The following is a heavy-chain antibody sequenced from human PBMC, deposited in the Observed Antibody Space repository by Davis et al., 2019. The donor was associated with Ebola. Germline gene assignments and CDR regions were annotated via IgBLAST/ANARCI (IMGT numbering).Heavy chain of an antibody. J-gene: IGHJ6*03. D-gene: IGHD1-26*01. Sequence: MPGGSLRLSCTVASGSVNSNVYSWNWIRQSPEKGLEWIGFIYNRGITNYNPSLNSRVTISKDTSRNQFSLELRSVTAADTAVYYCAALFSGSYLAYVDVWGKGTTVTVS. CDR2: IYNRGIT. CDR3: AALFSGSYLAYVDV. CDR1: SGSVNSNVYS. V-gene: IGHV4-61*08.